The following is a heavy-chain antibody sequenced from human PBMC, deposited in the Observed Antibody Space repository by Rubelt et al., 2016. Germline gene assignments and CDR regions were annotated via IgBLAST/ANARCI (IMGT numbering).Heavy chain of an antibody. D-gene: IGHD2-15*01. CDR1: GGSISSGGYS. V-gene: IGHV4-30-2*01. J-gene: IGHJ4*02. Sequence: QLQLQESGSGLVKPSQTLSLTCAVSGGSISSGGYSWSWIRQPPGKGLGWIGYIYHSGSTYYNPSLKSRVTISVDTSKNQFSLKLSSVTAADTAVYYCARGWDIVVVVAATPFDYWGQGTLVTVSS. CDR3: ARGWDIVVVVAATPFDY. CDR2: IYHSGST.